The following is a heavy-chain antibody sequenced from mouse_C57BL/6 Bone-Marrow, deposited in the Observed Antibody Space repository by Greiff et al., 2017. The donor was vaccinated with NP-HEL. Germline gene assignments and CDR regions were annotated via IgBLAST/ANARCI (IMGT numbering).Heavy chain of an antibody. D-gene: IGHD1-1*01. J-gene: IGHJ2*01. Sequence: EVQGVESGGGLVKPGGSLKLSCAASGFTFSDYGMHWVRQAPEQGLEWVAYISSGSSTIYYADTVKGRFTISRDNAKNTLFLQMTSLRSEDTAMYYCARGYSYYFDYWGQGTTLTVSS. CDR1: GFTFSDYG. CDR3: ARGYSYYFDY. V-gene: IGHV5-17*01. CDR2: ISSGSSTI.